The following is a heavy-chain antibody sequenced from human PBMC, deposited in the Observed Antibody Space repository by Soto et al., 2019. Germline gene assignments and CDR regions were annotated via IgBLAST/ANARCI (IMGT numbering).Heavy chain of an antibody. V-gene: IGHV1-18*04. D-gene: IGHD2-15*01. J-gene: IGHJ6*02. Sequence: DSVKVSCPGSGYTFTSYGISWVRQAPGQGLEWMGWISAYNGNTNYAQKLQGRVTMTTDTSTSTAYMELRSLRSDDTAVYYGARGYCSGGSCYYYYGIDVWGQGTTVTVSS. CDR1: GYTFTSYG. CDR3: ARGYCSGGSCYYYYGIDV. CDR2: ISAYNGNT.